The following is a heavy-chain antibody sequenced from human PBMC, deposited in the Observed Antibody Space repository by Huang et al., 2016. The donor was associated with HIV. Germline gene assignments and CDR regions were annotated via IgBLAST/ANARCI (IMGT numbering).Heavy chain of an antibody. CDR2: IRYDGGNK. V-gene: IGHV3-30*02. D-gene: IGHD3-10*01. Sequence: QVQLVESGGGVVQPGGSLRLSCAASGFTFSSYGMHWVRQARGKVLECVAFIRYDGGNKYYADSVRGRFTISRDNSKNTLYLQMNSLRAEDTAVYYCAKGSMANAFDIWGQGTMVTVSS. J-gene: IGHJ3*02. CDR1: GFTFSSYG. CDR3: AKGSMANAFDI.